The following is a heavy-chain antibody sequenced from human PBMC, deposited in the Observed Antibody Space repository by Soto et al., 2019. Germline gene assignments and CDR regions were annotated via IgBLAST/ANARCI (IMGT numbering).Heavy chain of an antibody. CDR1: GFTFSGSA. D-gene: IGHD3-22*01. V-gene: IGHV3-73*02. CDR3: TSHSSDDMIRK. CDR2: IRSKANSYAT. Sequence: EVQLVESGGGLVQPGGSLKLSCEASGFTFSGSAMHWVRQASGKGLEWVGRIRSKANSYATAYAASVKGRFSISRDESKNTAYLQMNSLKTEDTAVYYCTSHSSDDMIRKWGQGTQVTVSS. J-gene: IGHJ4*02.